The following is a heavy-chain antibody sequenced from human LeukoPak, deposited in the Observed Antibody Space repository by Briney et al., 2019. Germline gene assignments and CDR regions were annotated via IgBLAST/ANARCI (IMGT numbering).Heavy chain of an antibody. J-gene: IGHJ6*03. CDR2: INHSGST. CDR1: GGSFSGYY. V-gene: IGHV4-34*01. D-gene: IGHD3-10*01. CDR3: ARGLREFGYYYYHMDV. Sequence: SETLSLTCAVYGGSFSGYYWSWVRKPPGKGLEWIGEINHSGSTNYNPSLKSRVTISLDTSKNQFSLTLRSVSAADTAVYYCARGLREFGYYYYHMDVWDIGTTVTVSS.